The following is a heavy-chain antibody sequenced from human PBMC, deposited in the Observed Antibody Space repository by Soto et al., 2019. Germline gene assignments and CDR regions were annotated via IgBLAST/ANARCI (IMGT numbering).Heavy chain of an antibody. D-gene: IGHD1-26*01. CDR3: ARVYSGSYSGDY. V-gene: IGHV4-59*01. CDR2: IYYSGST. Sequence: QVQLQESGPKLVKPSKTLSLTCTVSGGSISSYFWSWIRQPPGKGLEWIGYIYYSGSTNYNPSLKSRVTISVDTSKNQFSLKLSSVTAADTAVYYCARVYSGSYSGDYWGQGTLVTVSS. J-gene: IGHJ4*02. CDR1: GGSISSYF.